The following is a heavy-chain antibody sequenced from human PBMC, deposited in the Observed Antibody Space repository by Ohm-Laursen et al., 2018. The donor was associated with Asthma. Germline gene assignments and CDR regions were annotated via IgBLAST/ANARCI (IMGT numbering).Heavy chain of an antibody. J-gene: IGHJ6*02. V-gene: IGHV1-2*04. Sequence: ASVKVSCKASGYTFTGYYMHWVRQAPGQGLEWMGWINPNSGGTNYAQKFQGWVTMTRDTSISTAYMELSRLRSDDTAVYYCARSYSGYDTYYYYYGMDVWGQGTTVTVSS. CDR2: INPNSGGT. CDR3: ARSYSGYDTYYYYYGMDV. D-gene: IGHD5-12*01. CDR1: GYTFTGYY.